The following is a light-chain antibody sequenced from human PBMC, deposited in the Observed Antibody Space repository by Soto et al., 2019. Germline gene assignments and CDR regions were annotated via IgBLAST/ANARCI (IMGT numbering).Light chain of an antibody. CDR3: QQYNTWPD. V-gene: IGKV3-15*01. Sequence: EIVMTQSPATLSVSPGERATLSCRASQSVSSNLAWYQQKPGQAPRLLIYGASTRATGIPARFSGSGSGTEFTLTISSLQSEDFAVYYCQQYNTWPDFGQGTRLEIK. CDR2: GAS. J-gene: IGKJ5*01. CDR1: QSVSSN.